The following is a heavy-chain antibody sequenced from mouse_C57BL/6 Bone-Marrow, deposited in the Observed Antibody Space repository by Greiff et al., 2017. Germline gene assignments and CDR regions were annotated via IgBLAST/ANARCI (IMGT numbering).Heavy chain of an antibody. D-gene: IGHD1-1*01. CDR1: GYTFTDYY. J-gene: IGHJ1*03. CDR3: ARYYYGSSRYWYFDV. Sequence: EVQLKESGPVLVKPGASVKMSCKASGYTFTDYYMNWVKQSHGKSLEWIGVINPYNGGTSYNQKFKGKATLTVDKSSSTAYMELNSLTSEDSAVYYCARYYYGSSRYWYFDVWGTGTTVTVSS. CDR2: INPYNGGT. V-gene: IGHV1-19*01.